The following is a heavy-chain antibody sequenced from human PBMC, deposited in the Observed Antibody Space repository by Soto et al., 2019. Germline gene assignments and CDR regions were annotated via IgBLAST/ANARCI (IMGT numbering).Heavy chain of an antibody. D-gene: IGHD6-13*01. V-gene: IGHV3-21*01. J-gene: IGHJ6*02. Sequence: GGSLRLSCAASGFTFSSYSMNWVRQAPGKGLEWVSSISSSSSYIYYADSVKGRFTISRDNAKNSLYLQMNSLRAEDTAVYYCARDRRRTFIAAAGMYYYYGMDVWGQGTTVTVS. CDR3: ARDRRRTFIAAAGMYYYYGMDV. CDR2: ISSSSSYI. CDR1: GFTFSSYS.